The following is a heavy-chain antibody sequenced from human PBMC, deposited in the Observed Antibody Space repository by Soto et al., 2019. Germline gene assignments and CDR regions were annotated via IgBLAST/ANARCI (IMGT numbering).Heavy chain of an antibody. CDR2: ISGSGSNT. D-gene: IGHD4-17*01. Sequence: EVQLLESGGGLVQPGGSLRLSCAASGFTFSTFAMNWVRQAPGKGLEWVSGISGSGSNTYYADSVKGRFTISRDNSKNTLYLQMNSQRAEDTAVYYCAKARNTVTTPDYWGQGTLVTVSS. CDR1: GFTFSTFA. V-gene: IGHV3-23*01. CDR3: AKARNTVTTPDY. J-gene: IGHJ4*02.